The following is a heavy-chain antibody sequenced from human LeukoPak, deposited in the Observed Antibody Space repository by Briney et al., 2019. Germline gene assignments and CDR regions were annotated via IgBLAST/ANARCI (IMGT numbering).Heavy chain of an antibody. CDR3: ARDYCSGTSCLFDY. CDR1: GYTFTKYA. J-gene: IGHJ4*02. V-gene: IGHV1-2*06. Sequence: ASVKVSCKASGYTFTKYAINWVRQAPGQGLEWMGRINPNSGDTNYAQKFQGRVTMTRDTSISTAYVELSRLRSDDTAVYYCARDYCSGTSCLFDYWGQGTLVTVSS. CDR2: INPNSGDT. D-gene: IGHD2-2*01.